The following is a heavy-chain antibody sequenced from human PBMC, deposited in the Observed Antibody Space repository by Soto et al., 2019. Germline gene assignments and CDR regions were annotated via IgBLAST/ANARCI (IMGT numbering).Heavy chain of an antibody. CDR2: ITGRGDST. V-gene: IGHV3-23*01. CDR1: GFPFSDHA. Sequence: GGSLRLSCAASGFPFSDHAMHWVRQTPGKGLEWVSAITGRGDSTYYAGSVKGRFTISRDNSKSTLYLQMMSLRAEDTAVYYCAKDLYVQPPSGWFGPWGQGTVVTVSS. D-gene: IGHD1-26*01. J-gene: IGHJ5*02. CDR3: AKDLYVQPPSGWFGP.